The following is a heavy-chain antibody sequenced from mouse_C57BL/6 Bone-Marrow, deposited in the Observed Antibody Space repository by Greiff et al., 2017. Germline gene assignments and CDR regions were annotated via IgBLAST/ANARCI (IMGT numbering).Heavy chain of an antibody. CDR1: GSNIKASY. V-gene: IGHV14-1*01. CDR3: TTNTGTNY. Sequence: VQLQQSGAELLGPGPPASLSSPAPGSNIKASYWPGVRQSPKQGLEWIGRIDPEDGDTEYAPKFQGKATMTADTSSNTAYLQLSSLTSEDTAVYYCTTNTGTNYWGQGTTLTVSS. CDR2: IDPEDGDT. J-gene: IGHJ2*01. D-gene: IGHD4-1*01.